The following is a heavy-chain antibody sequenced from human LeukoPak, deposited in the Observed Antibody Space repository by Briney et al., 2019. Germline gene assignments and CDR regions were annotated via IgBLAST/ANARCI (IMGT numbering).Heavy chain of an antibody. D-gene: IGHD5-18*01. V-gene: IGHV3-53*01. CDR3: ARVYDTAMLFDY. CDR2: IYSGGTT. CDR1: GFTVSSNS. J-gene: IGHJ4*02. Sequence: GGSLRLSCVVSGFTVSSNSMSWVRQAPGKGLEWVSVIYSGGTTYYADSVKGRFTISRDNSKKTLYLQMNSLRAEDTAVYYCARVYDTAMLFDYWGQGTLVTVSS.